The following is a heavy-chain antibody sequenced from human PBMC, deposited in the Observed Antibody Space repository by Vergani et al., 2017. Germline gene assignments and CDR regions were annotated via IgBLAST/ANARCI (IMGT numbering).Heavy chain of an antibody. V-gene: IGHV3-23*01. D-gene: IGHD3-3*01. CDR1: GFTFRKYG. Sequence: EAQLLESGGGLVQPGGSLRLSCAASGFTFRKYGMSWVRQAPGKGLEWVSGVGDSGEHTYYADSVKGRFTISRDNAKNSLYLQMNSLRAEDTAVYYCARGGSITIFGVVLSEGYYYYMEVWGKGPTVTVS. CDR3: ARGGSITIFGVVLSEGYYYYMEV. CDR2: VGDSGEHT. J-gene: IGHJ6*03.